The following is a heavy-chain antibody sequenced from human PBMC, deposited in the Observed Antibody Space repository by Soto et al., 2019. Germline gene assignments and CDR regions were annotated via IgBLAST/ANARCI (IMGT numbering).Heavy chain of an antibody. CDR3: ARDIYNSDLGY. CDR1: GGPISNYY. J-gene: IGHJ4*02. Sequence: SETLSLTCTVSGGPISNYYWSWIRQPPGKGPEWIGYIYYSGSTNYNPSLKSRVSMSVDTSKNQFFLNLRPVSAADTAVYYCARDIYNSDLGYWGQGALVTVSS. D-gene: IGHD1-1*01. V-gene: IGHV4-59*01. CDR2: IYYSGST.